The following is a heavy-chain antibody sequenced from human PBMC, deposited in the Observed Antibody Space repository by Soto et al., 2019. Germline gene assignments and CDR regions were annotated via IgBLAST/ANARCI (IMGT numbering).Heavy chain of an antibody. Sequence: ASVKVSCKASGCTFTSYGISWVRQAPGQGLEWMGWISAYNGNTNYAQKLQGRVTMTTDTSTSTAYMELRSLRSDDTAVYYCARTEYYDFWSGYYTYPGHFDYWGQGTLVTVSS. D-gene: IGHD3-3*01. CDR1: GCTFTSYG. CDR3: ARTEYYDFWSGYYTYPGHFDY. V-gene: IGHV1-18*04. CDR2: ISAYNGNT. J-gene: IGHJ4*02.